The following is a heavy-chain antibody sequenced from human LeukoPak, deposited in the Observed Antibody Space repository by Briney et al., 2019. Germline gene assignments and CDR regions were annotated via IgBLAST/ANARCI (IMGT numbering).Heavy chain of an antibody. CDR3: VSGTGTSPIDY. D-gene: IGHD1-1*01. J-gene: IGHJ4*02. V-gene: IGHV1-8*02. CDR2: INPNSGNT. Sequence: ASVKVSCKASGYTFTGYYMHWVRQAPGQGLEWMGRINPNSGNTGYAQKFQGRVTMTRNTSISTAYMELSSLRSEDTAVYYCVSGTGTSPIDYWGQGTLVTVSS. CDR1: GYTFTGYY.